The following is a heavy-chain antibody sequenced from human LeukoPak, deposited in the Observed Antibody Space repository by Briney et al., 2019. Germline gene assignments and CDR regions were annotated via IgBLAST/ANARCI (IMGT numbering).Heavy chain of an antibody. D-gene: IGHD2-2*02. Sequence: GASVKVSCTASGGTFSSYAISWVRQAPGQGLEWMGGIIPIFGTANYAQKFQGRVTITTDESTSTAYMELSSLRSEDTAVYYCARGLDCSSTSCYTSYYYYYMDVWGKGTTVTVSS. CDR3: ARGLDCSSTSCYTSYYYYYMDV. V-gene: IGHV1-69*05. CDR2: IIPIFGTA. J-gene: IGHJ6*03. CDR1: GGTFSSYA.